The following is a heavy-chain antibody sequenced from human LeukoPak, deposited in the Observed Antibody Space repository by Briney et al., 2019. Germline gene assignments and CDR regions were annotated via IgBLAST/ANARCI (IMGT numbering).Heavy chain of an antibody. J-gene: IGHJ6*02. CDR3: ARDGYDILTGYYNYYGMDV. CDR2: ISSSSSYI. CDR1: GFTFSSYS. V-gene: IGHV3-21*01. D-gene: IGHD3-9*01. Sequence: PGGSLRLSCAASGFTFSSYSMNWVRQAPGKGLEWVSSISSSSSYIYYADSVKGRFTISRDNAKNSLYLQMNSLRAEDTAVYYCARDGYDILTGYYNYYGMDVWGQGTTVTVSS.